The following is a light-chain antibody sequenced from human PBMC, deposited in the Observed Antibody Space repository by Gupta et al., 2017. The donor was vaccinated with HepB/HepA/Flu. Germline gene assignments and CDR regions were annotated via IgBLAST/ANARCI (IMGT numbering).Light chain of an antibody. J-gene: IGLJ2*01. Sequence: QSVLTQPPSASGTPGQRVTFSCSGSSSSLGGNYVYWYQQLPGTAPKLLIFCKNQRPSGVHDRFFCYKPGTSASPHTRGLRSEDEADDYWVGWDARLSAVVFGGGTKLTVL. CDR2: CKN. CDR3: VGWDARLSAVV. V-gene: IGLV1-47*02. CDR1: SSSLGGNY.